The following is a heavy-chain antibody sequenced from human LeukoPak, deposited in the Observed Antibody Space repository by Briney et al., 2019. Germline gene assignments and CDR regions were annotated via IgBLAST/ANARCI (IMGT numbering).Heavy chain of an antibody. V-gene: IGHV3-30*04. CDR2: IAYNGDPT. Sequence: PGSSLRLSCAASGFDFNDYAMHWVRQAPGKGLEWVAVIAYNGDPTIYTDCVKGRFTISRDNSKNTLFLQMDSLTTEDTAVYYCARDPVGGTPDYLDLWGQGTLVTVSS. CDR3: ARDPVGGTPDYLDL. CDR1: GFDFNDYA. J-gene: IGHJ4*02. D-gene: IGHD1-7*01.